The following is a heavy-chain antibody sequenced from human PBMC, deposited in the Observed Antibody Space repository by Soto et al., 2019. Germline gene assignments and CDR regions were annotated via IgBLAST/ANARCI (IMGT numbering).Heavy chain of an antibody. V-gene: IGHV4-39*01. CDR3: ARQERYGDYYFDY. D-gene: IGHD4-17*01. CDR2: IYYSGNT. Sequence: SETLSLTCTVSGGSISGSSYYWAWIRQPPGKGLEWIATIYYSGNTYYNPSLKSRVTIFVDTSKNQFSLKLTSVTAADTAVYYCARQERYGDYYFDYWGQGTLVTVSS. J-gene: IGHJ4*02. CDR1: GGSISGSSYY.